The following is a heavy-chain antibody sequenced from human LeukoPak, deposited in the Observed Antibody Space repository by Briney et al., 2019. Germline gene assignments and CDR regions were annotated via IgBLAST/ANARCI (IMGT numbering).Heavy chain of an antibody. Sequence: SETLSLTCTVSGGSISSYYWSWIRQPPGKGLEWIGYIYYSGSTNYNPSLKSRVTISVDTSKNQSSLKLSSVTAADTAVYYCARHRLRYFDYWGQGTLVTVSS. D-gene: IGHD5-18*01. CDR3: ARHRLRYFDY. J-gene: IGHJ4*02. CDR1: GGSISSYY. CDR2: IYYSGST. V-gene: IGHV4-59*08.